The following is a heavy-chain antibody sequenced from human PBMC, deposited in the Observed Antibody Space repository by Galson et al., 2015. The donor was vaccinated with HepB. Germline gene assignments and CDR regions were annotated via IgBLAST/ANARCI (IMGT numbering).Heavy chain of an antibody. CDR3: ARDLWAYGDYVRAPRPYAGDY. V-gene: IGHV1-46*01. J-gene: IGHJ4*02. CDR1: GYTFSSYY. Sequence: SVKVSCKASGYTFSSYYMHWVRQAPGQGLEWMGIINPSGGSTSYAQKFQGRVTMTRDTSTSTVYMELSSLRSEDTAVYYCARDLWAYGDYVRAPRPYAGDYWGQGTLVTVSS. CDR2: INPSGGST. D-gene: IGHD4-17*01.